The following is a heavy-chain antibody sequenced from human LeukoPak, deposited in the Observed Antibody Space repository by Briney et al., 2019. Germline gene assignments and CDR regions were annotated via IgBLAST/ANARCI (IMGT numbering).Heavy chain of an antibody. V-gene: IGHV3-23*01. J-gene: IGHJ4*02. CDR3: AKPKYSSGWYGGVDY. CDR1: AFTFSSYA. D-gene: IGHD6-19*01. Sequence: GGSLRLSCAASAFTFSSYAISWVRQAPGRGLEWVSGISDSGGSTFYTDSVKGRFTISRDHSKSTLYLQMKGLRAEDTAVYYCAKPKYSSGWYGGVDYWGQGTLVTVSS. CDR2: ISDSGGST.